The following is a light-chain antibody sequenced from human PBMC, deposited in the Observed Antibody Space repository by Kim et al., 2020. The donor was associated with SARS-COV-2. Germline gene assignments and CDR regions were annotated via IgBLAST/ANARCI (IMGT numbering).Light chain of an antibody. CDR2: GAS. Sequence: EIVLTQSPGTLSLSPGERATLSCRASHRVSSNYLAWYQQKPGQAPRLLIYGASSRATGVPDRFSGSGSGTDFTLTISTLEPEDFAVYYCQQYGSSPVTFGQGTKVDIK. CDR3: QQYGSSPVT. J-gene: IGKJ1*01. V-gene: IGKV3-20*01. CDR1: HRVSSNY.